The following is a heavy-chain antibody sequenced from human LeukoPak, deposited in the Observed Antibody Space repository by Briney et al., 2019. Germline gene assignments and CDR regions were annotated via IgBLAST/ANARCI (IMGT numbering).Heavy chain of an antibody. J-gene: IGHJ4*02. CDR3: TRDFDHGAGL. Sequence: GGSLRLSCAASGFTLSPYWIHWVRQAPGRGLVWVSRINPDGSRRGYADSVKGRFTISRDNAKNTVYLQMDSLRAEDTAMYYCTRDFDHGAGLWGQGTLVTVSS. CDR1: GFTLSPYW. CDR2: INPDGSRR. V-gene: IGHV3-74*01. D-gene: IGHD3-9*01.